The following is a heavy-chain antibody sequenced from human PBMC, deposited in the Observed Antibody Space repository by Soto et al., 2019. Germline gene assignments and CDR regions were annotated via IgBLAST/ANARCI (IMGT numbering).Heavy chain of an antibody. V-gene: IGHV1-18*01. CDR1: GYTFTDYG. Sequence: QVQLVQSGAEMKKPGASVKVSCKASGYTFTDYGISWVRQAPGQGLEWMGWISDFDGDINYAQKFLGRVTMTTDTSTTTAYMELRGLTSDDAAVYYCARDYDGWWEDWFDPWGQGTLVIVSS. D-gene: IGHD2-15*01. CDR2: ISDFDGDI. J-gene: IGHJ5*02. CDR3: ARDYDGWWEDWFDP.